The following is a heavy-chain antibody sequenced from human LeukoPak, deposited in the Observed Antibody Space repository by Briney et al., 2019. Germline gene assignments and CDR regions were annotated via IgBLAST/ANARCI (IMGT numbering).Heavy chain of an antibody. CDR3: TTDEDWNYARKDV. J-gene: IGHJ6*02. Sequence: GGPLRLSCAASGFTFDYAWMSWVRQVPGKGLEWVGQTVSEIDGGTTDYAAPVKGRFTISRDDSNSTLYLQMNSLKIEDTAVYYCTTDEDWNYARKDVWGQGATVIVSS. V-gene: IGHV3-15*04. CDR1: GFTFDYAW. CDR2: TVSEIDGGTT. D-gene: IGHD1-7*01.